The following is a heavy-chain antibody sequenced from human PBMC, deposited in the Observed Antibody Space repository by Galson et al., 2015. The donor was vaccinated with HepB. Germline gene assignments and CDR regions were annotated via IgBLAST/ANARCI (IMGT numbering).Heavy chain of an antibody. CDR1: GFTFSRYG. V-gene: IGHV3-33*01. J-gene: IGHJ4*02. Sequence: SLRLSCAASGFTFSRYGMHWVRQAPGKGLEWVAVIWYDGSNKYYADSVKGRFTISRDNSKNTLYLQMNSLRAEDTAVYYCARDRYSSSHFDYWGQGTLVTVSS. D-gene: IGHD6-13*01. CDR3: ARDRYSSSHFDY. CDR2: IWYDGSNK.